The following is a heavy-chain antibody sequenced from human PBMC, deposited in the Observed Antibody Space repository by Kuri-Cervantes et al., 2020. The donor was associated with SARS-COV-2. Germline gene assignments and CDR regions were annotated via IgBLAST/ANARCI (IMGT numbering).Heavy chain of an antibody. CDR1: GFTFSSYS. CDR2: INPDGSYT. D-gene: IGHD1-1*01. V-gene: IGHV3-74*01. CDR3: VRDGDHWNFDY. Sequence: GESLKISCAASGFTFSSYSMNWVRQAPGKGLEWVSRINPDGSYTNNADSVKGRFTLSRDNTKNMLFLQMNSLRAEDTAVYYCVRDGDHWNFDYWGQGTLVNGAS. J-gene: IGHJ4*02.